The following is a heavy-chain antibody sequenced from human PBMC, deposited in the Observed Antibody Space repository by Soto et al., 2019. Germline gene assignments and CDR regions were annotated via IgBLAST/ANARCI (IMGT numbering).Heavy chain of an antibody. V-gene: IGHV4-34*01. CDR1: GGSFSGYY. CDR2: INHSGST. CDR3: ARASYSGSYSGY. Sequence: QVQLQQWGAGLLKPSETLSLTCAVYGGSFSGYYWSWIRQPPGKGLEWIGEINHSGSTNYNPSLKSPVTISVDTSKNQFSLKLSSVTAADTAVYYCARASYSGSYSGYWGQGTLVTVSS. D-gene: IGHD1-26*01. J-gene: IGHJ4*02.